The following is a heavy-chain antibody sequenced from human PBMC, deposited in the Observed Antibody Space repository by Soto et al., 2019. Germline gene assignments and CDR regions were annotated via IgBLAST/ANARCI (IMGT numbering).Heavy chain of an antibody. V-gene: IGHV3-23*01. CDR3: VKLNYWYFDDDGFSYFDS. D-gene: IGHD3-9*01. Sequence: EVQLLESGGGWVQPGESLRLSCAASGSDFTFSSHAMGWVRQAPGKGLEWVSGISDYSRATYYGDSVRGRFTISRDNSEVTLFLDMNSLRGEDTALYHCVKLNYWYFDDDGFSYFDSWGQGTPVTVSP. CDR1: GSDFTFSSHA. CDR2: ISDYSRAT. J-gene: IGHJ4*02.